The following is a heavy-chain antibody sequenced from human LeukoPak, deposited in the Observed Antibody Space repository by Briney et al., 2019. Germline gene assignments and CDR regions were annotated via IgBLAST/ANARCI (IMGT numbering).Heavy chain of an antibody. CDR1: GLNITKYW. V-gene: IGHV3-7*05. J-gene: IGHJ3*01. CDR2: ISPDGSDI. Sequence: GGSLRLSCAVSGLNITKYWMSWVRQAPGKRLEWVANISPDGSDIQCLDSVRDRFTVSRDNSKDTLYLQMNSLRAEDTAIYHCARDIEISTWGLGTMVTVSS. D-gene: IGHD1-26*01. CDR3: ARDIEIST.